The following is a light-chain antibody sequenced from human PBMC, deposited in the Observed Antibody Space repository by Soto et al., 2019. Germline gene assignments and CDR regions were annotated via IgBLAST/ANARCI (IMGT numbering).Light chain of an antibody. CDR3: ETWDSRLSAGAV. Sequence: QSVLTQPPSVSAAPGQKVTISCSGSSSNIGNNYVSWYQQLPGTAPKLLISDNNKRPSGIPDRFSGSKSGTSATLGITGLQTGDEADYYCETWDSRLSAGAVFGGGTKVTVL. J-gene: IGLJ2*01. CDR1: SSNIGNNY. CDR2: DNN. V-gene: IGLV1-51*01.